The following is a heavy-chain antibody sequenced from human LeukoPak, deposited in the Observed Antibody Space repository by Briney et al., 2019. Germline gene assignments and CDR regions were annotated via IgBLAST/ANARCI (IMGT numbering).Heavy chain of an antibody. CDR2: ITWNGGST. D-gene: IGHD4-17*01. Sequence: GGSLRLSCAASGFTFDDYGLIWVRQVPGKGLEWVSYITWNGGSTAYADSVKGRVTISRDNAKYSLYLQMNCLRAEDTALYYCARSMSTVTTRYFDLWGRGTLVTVSS. J-gene: IGHJ2*01. CDR1: GFTFDDYG. CDR3: ARSMSTVTTRYFDL. V-gene: IGHV3-20*04.